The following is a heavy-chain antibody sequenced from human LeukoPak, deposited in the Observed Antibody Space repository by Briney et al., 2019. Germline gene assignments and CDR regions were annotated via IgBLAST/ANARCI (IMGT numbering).Heavy chain of an antibody. J-gene: IGHJ6*03. V-gene: IGHV4-59*01. Sequence: PSETLSLTCTVSGGSISSYYWSWIRQPPGKGLEWIGYIYYSGSTNYNPSLKSRVTISVDTSKNQFSLTLSSVTAADTAVYYCARSVEGYCSGGSCYSYYYMDVWGKGTTVTVSS. CDR2: IYYSGST. CDR1: GGSISSYY. D-gene: IGHD2-15*01. CDR3: ARSVEGYCSGGSCYSYYYMDV.